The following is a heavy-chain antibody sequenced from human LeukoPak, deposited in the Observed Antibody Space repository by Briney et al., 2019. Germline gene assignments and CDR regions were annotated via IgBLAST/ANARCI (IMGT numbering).Heavy chain of an antibody. D-gene: IGHD2-2*01. J-gene: IGHJ4*02. CDR3: ARSGSKPPSSIVVVPAAIPDY. CDR2: ISYDGSNK. Sequence: QPGGSLRLSCAASGFTFSDYSMNWVRQAPGKGLEWVAVISYDGSNKYYADSVKGRFTISRDNSKNTLYLQMNSLRAEDTAVYYCARSGSKPPSSIVVVPAAIPDYWGQGTLVTVSS. CDR1: GFTFSDYS. V-gene: IGHV3-30*05.